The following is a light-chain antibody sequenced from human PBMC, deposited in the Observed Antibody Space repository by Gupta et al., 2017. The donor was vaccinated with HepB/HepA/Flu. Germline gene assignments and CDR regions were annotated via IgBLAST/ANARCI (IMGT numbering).Light chain of an antibody. Sequence: QSVSSNLAWYQQKPGQAPRLLIYGASTRATGIPARFSGSGSGTEFTLTISSLQSEDFAVYYCQQYNNWPPWTFGQGTKVEIK. V-gene: IGKV3-15*01. J-gene: IGKJ1*01. CDR3: QQYNNWPPWT. CDR1: QSVSSN. CDR2: GAS.